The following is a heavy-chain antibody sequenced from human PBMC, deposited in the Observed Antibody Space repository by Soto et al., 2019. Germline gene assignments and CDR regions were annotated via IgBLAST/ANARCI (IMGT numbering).Heavy chain of an antibody. V-gene: IGHV3-9*01. CDR1: GFTFDDYA. CDR2: ISWNSGSI. J-gene: IGHJ4*02. Sequence: EVQLVESGGGLVQPGRSLRLSCAASGFTFDDYAMHWVRQAPGKGLEWVSGISWNSGSIGYADSVKGRFTISRDNAKNSLYLQMNSLRAEDTALYYCAKDGPLAGTDWGQGTLVTVSS. D-gene: IGHD6-19*01. CDR3: AKDGPLAGTD.